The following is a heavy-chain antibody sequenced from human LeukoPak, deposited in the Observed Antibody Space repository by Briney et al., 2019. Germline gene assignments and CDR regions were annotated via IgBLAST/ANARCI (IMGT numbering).Heavy chain of an antibody. CDR3: ARSRDGYKPYYFDY. Sequence: SETLSLTCTVSGGSVSSGPYYWNWIRQPPGKGLESIGYIYYSGSTNYNPSLKSRVTISVVTSKNHFSLKLSSVTAADTAVYYCARSRDGYKPYYFDYWGQGILVTVSS. D-gene: IGHD5-24*01. J-gene: IGHJ4*02. V-gene: IGHV4-61*03. CDR1: GGSVSSGPYY. CDR2: IYYSGST.